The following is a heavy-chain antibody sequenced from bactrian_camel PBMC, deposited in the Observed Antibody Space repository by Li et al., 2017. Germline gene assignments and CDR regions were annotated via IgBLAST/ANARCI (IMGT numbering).Heavy chain of an antibody. V-gene: IGHV3-2*01. CDR1: GVTFYSYY. D-gene: IGHD1*01. CDR3: VKPNPDARGGFDH. J-gene: IGHJ4*01. CDR2: IYSDGDNT. Sequence: GGGLVQPGGSLRLSCAASGVTFYSYYVSWVRQVPGKGLEWVSSIYSDGDNTYYDDSVKGRFTISRDNAKNTVYLLMNSLKPEDTAVYYCVKPNPDARGGFDHWGQGTQVTVS.